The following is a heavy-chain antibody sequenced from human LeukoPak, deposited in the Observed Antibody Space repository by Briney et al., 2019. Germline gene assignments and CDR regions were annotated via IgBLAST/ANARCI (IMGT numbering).Heavy chain of an antibody. CDR2: ISWNSGSI. J-gene: IGHJ4*02. CDR3: AKGLYYYDSSGYYSPFDY. Sequence: PGGSLRPSCAASGFTFYDYAMHWVRQAPGKGLEWVSGISWNSGSIGYADSVKGRFTISRDNAKNSLYLQMNSLRAEDTALYYCAKGLYYYDSSGYYSPFDYWGQGTLVTVSS. CDR1: GFTFYDYA. D-gene: IGHD3-22*01. V-gene: IGHV3-9*01.